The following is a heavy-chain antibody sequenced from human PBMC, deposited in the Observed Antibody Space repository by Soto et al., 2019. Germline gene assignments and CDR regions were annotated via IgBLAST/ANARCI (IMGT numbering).Heavy chain of an antibody. CDR1: GGSISSGDYY. J-gene: IGHJ4*02. CDR3: ARVPFYDSSGRSYYFDY. D-gene: IGHD3-22*01. CDR2: IYYSGST. Sequence: QVQLQESGPGLVKPSQTLSLTCTVSGGSISSGDYYWSWIRQPPGKGLECIGYIYYSGSTYYNPSLKSRVTISVDTSKNQFSLKRSSVTAADTAVYYCARVPFYDSSGRSYYFDYCGQGTLVTVSS. V-gene: IGHV4-30-4*01.